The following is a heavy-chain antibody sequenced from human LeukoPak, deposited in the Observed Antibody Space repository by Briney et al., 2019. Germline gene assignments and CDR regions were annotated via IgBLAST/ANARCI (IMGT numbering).Heavy chain of an antibody. J-gene: IGHJ6*02. V-gene: IGHV1-2*02. CDR3: ARDRASAGYSGHYGMDV. CDR1: GYTFTGYY. Sequence: ASVKVSCKATGYTFTGYYMHWVRQAPGQGLEWMGWINPNSGGTNYAQKFQGRVTMTRDTSISTAYMELSRLRSDDTAVYYCARDRASAGYSGHYGMDVWGQGTTVTVSS. CDR2: INPNSGGT. D-gene: IGHD5-12*01.